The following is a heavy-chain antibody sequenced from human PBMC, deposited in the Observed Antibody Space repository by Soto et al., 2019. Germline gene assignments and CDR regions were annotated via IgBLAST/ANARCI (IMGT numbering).Heavy chain of an antibody. CDR2: IIPILGIA. Sequence: SVKVPCKASGGTFSSYTISWVRQAPGQGLEWMGRIIPILGIANYAQKFQGRVTITADKSTSTAYMELSSLRSEDTAVYYCARGRQQLVPYYYYYYMDVWGKGTTVTVSS. V-gene: IGHV1-69*02. J-gene: IGHJ6*03. CDR1: GGTFSSYT. CDR3: ARGRQQLVPYYYYYYMDV. D-gene: IGHD6-6*01.